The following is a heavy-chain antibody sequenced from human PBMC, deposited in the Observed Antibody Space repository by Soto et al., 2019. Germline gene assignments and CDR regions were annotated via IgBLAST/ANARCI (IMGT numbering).Heavy chain of an antibody. J-gene: IGHJ1*01. CDR2: IGTAGDT. Sequence: GGSLRLSCAASGFTFSSYDMHWVRQATGKGLEWVSAIGTAGDTYYPGSVKGRFTISRENAKNSLYLQMNSLRAGDTAVYYCARGGGITGTEGSEYFQHWGQGTLVTVSS. D-gene: IGHD1-7*01. CDR3: ARGGGITGTEGSEYFQH. CDR1: GFTFSSYD. V-gene: IGHV3-13*01.